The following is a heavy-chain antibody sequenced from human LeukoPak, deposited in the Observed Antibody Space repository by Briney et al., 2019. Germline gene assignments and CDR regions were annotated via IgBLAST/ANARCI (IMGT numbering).Heavy chain of an antibody. CDR3: ASDHDLWGSGTHGDY. D-gene: IGHD3-10*01. Sequence: SVKVSCKASGGTFSSYAISWVREAPGQGLEWMGGIIPIFGTANYAQKFQGRVTITADESTSTAYMELSSLRSEDTAVYYCASDHDLWGSGTHGDYWGQGTLVTVSS. CDR1: GGTFSSYA. CDR2: IIPIFGTA. V-gene: IGHV1-69*13. J-gene: IGHJ4*02.